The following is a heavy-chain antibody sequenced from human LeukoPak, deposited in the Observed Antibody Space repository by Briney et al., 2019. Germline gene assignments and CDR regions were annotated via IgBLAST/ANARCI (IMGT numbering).Heavy chain of an antibody. V-gene: IGHV3-30*02. CDR3: AKLLLETGGIGEEFDY. Sequence: GGSLRLSCAASGFTFSSYAMYWVRQAPGRGLEWVAFIRYDGNKKYYADSVKGRFTISRDNSRNTVYLQMNSLTSEDTAVYYCAKLLLETGGIGEEFDYWGQGTLVTVSS. CDR1: GFTFSSYA. CDR2: IRYDGNKK. D-gene: IGHD1-26*01. J-gene: IGHJ4*02.